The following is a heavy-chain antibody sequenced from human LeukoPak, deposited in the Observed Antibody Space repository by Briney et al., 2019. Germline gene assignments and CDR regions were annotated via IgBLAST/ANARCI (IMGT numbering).Heavy chain of an antibody. CDR1: GFTFSSYS. CDR3: AELGITMIGGV. Sequence: GGSLRLSCAASGFTFSSYSMNWVRQAPGKGLEWVSSISSSSSYIYYADSVKGRLTISRDNARNSLYLQMNSLRAEDTAVYYCAELGITMIGGVWGKGTTVTISS. J-gene: IGHJ6*04. V-gene: IGHV3-21*01. CDR2: ISSSSSYI. D-gene: IGHD3-10*02.